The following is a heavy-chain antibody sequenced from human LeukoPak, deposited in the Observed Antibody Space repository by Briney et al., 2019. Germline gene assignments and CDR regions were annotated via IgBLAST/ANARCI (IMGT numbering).Heavy chain of an antibody. CDR3: ARTPFGVVRLMWYFDY. Sequence: SETLSLTCAVYGGSFSGYYRSWIRQPPGKGLEWIGEINHSGSTNYNPSLKSRVTISVDTSKNQFSLKLSSVTAADTAVYYCARTPFGVVRLMWYFDYWGQGTLVTVSS. J-gene: IGHJ4*02. D-gene: IGHD3-3*01. CDR2: INHSGST. CDR1: GGSFSGYY. V-gene: IGHV4-34*01.